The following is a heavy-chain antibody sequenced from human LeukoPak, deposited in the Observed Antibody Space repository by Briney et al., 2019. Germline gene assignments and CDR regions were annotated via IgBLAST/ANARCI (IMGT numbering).Heavy chain of an antibody. J-gene: IGHJ4*02. D-gene: IGHD3-22*01. Sequence: PGRSLRLSCAASGFTFRSYAMHWVRQAPGKGLEWVSSISGRGANTHYADSVKGRFTISGDYSKNTLNLQMNSLRAEDTAVYYCAKSGRVFDTSGYYWFPNWGQGILVTVSS. V-gene: IGHV3-23*01. CDR2: ISGRGANT. CDR1: GFTFRSYA. CDR3: AKSGRVFDTSGYYWFPN.